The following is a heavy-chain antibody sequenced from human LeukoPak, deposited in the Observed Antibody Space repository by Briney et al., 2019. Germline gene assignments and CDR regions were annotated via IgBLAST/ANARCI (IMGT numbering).Heavy chain of an antibody. CDR1: GGSIGSYY. J-gene: IGHJ6*03. V-gene: IGHV4-34*01. Sequence: SETLSLTCIVSGGSIGSYYWSWIRQPPGKGLEWIGEINHSGSTNYNPSLKSRVTISVDTSKNQFSLKLSSVTAADTAVYYCARGGGDYVWGSYRSWGDYYYYYYMDVWGKGTTVTVSS. CDR3: ARGGGDYVWGSYRSWGDYYYYYYMDV. CDR2: INHSGST. D-gene: IGHD3-16*02.